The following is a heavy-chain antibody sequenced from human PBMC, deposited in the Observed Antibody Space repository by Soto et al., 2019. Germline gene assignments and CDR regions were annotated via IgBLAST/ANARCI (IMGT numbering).Heavy chain of an antibody. CDR3: ARAGFSGTYYSYYGMDV. J-gene: IGHJ6*02. V-gene: IGHV1-69*01. D-gene: IGHD5-12*01. Sequence: QVQLVQSGAEVKKPGSSVKVSCKASGGTFSSYAISWVRQAPGQGLEWMGGIIPIFGTANYAQEFQGRVTITADESTSTAYMELSSLRAEDTAMYYCARAGFSGTYYSYYGMDVWGQGTTVTVSS. CDR2: IIPIFGTA. CDR1: GGTFSSYA.